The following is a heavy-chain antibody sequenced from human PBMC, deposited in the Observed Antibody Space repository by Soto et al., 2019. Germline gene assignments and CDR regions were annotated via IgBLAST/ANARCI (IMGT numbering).Heavy chain of an antibody. J-gene: IGHJ4*02. D-gene: IGHD1-26*01. V-gene: IGHV3-48*02. CDR2: ISSGSKTI. CDR3: TREDILGARSFDY. CDR1: GFTFSSYS. Sequence: GGSLRLSCAASGFTFSSYSVDWVRQAPGKGLEWISYISSGSKTIYYADSVKGRFTVSRDNAKNSQYLQMNSLRDEDTAVYYCTREDILGARSFDYWGQGTLVTVSS.